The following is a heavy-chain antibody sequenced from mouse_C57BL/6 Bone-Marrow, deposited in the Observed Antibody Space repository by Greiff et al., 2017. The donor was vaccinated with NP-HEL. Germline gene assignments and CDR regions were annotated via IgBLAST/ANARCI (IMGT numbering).Heavy chain of an antibody. V-gene: IGHV1-82*01. Sequence: QVQLQQSGPELVKPGASVKISCKASGYAFSSSWMNWVKQRPGKGLEWIGRIYPGDGDTNYNGKFKGKATLTADKSSSTAYMQLSSLTSEDSAVYFCANYYTHDYWGQGTTLTVSS. J-gene: IGHJ2*01. CDR1: GYAFSSSW. CDR3: ANYYTHDY. D-gene: IGHD2-12*01. CDR2: IYPGDGDT.